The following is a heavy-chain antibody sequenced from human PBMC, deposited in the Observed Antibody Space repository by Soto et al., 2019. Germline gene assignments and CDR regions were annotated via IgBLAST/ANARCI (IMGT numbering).Heavy chain of an antibody. J-gene: IGHJ4*02. CDR1: GFMFKSYV. D-gene: IGHD3-16*01. CDR3: ARWGTTGGFDL. V-gene: IGHV3-30*19. CDR2: TSYDGNNE. Sequence: QLQLVESGGGVVQPGTSLRLSCTASGFMFKSYVMHWVRQAPGKGLEWVALTSYDGNNEYYGDSVKGRFTVARDNSRNTLHLQRDSLRPDDTALYYCARWGTTGGFDLWGQGTLVSVSS.